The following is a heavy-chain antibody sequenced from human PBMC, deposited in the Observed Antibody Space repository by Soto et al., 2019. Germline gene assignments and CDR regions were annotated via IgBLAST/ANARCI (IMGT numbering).Heavy chain of an antibody. CDR3: AREPLCGGRCYVNTFDP. Sequence: ASVKVSCKAPGGTFSSYAISWVRQAPGQGLEWMGGINPIFGTANYAQKFQGRVTITTDTSASTVYMELSSLKSEDTAVYYCAREPLCGGRCYVNTFDPWGQGTLVTVSS. D-gene: IGHD2-15*01. J-gene: IGHJ5*02. CDR1: GGTFSSYA. CDR2: INPIFGTA. V-gene: IGHV1-69*05.